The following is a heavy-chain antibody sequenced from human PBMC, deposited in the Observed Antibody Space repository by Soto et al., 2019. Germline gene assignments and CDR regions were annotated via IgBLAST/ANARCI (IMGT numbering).Heavy chain of an antibody. CDR3: ARVVVVIPPGYYYAMDG. J-gene: IGHJ6*02. V-gene: IGHV3-48*02. CDR2: ITSSSDTI. D-gene: IGHD3-22*01. Sequence: GGSLRLSCAASGFTFSSFHMNWVRQAPGRGLEWVAYITSSSDTIYYSDSVKGRFTISRDNGKNSLFLQMNSLRDEDTAVYYCARVVVVIPPGYYYAMDGWGQGTTVTVSS. CDR1: GFTFSSFH.